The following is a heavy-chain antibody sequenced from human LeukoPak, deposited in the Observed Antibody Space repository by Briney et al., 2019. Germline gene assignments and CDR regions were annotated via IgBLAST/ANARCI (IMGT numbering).Heavy chain of an antibody. CDR3: ARGSMIVVVISD. V-gene: IGHV4-34*01. CDR1: GGSFSDYY. D-gene: IGHD3-22*01. CDR2: INHSGST. J-gene: IGHJ4*02. Sequence: PSETLSLTCAIYGGSFSDYYWNWIRQPPGKGLAWIGEINHSGSTNYNPSLKSRVTISVDTSKNQFSLKLSSVTAADTAVYYCARGSMIVVVISDWGQGTLVTVSS.